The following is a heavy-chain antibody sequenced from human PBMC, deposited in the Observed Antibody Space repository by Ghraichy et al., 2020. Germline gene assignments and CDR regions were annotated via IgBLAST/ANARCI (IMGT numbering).Heavy chain of an antibody. J-gene: IGHJ6*02. CDR2: INHSGST. D-gene: IGHD2-2*01. CDR1: GGSFSGYY. Sequence: SETLSLTCAVYGGSFSGYYWSWIRQPPGKGLEWIGEINHSGSTNYNPSLKSRVTISVDTSKNQFSLKLSSVTAADTAVYYCARRHQLRLKINGMDVWGQGTTVTVSS. CDR3: ARRHQLRLKINGMDV. V-gene: IGHV4-34*01.